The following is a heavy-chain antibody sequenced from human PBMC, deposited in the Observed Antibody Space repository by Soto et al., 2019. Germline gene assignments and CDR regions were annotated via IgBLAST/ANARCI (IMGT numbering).Heavy chain of an antibody. CDR1: GGTFSSNA. V-gene: IGHV1-69*06. J-gene: IGHJ4*02. CDR2: IIPIFGTA. Sequence: SVKVSCKDSGGTFSSNAISWVRQAPGQGLEWMGGIIPIFGTANYAQKFQGRVTMTEDTSTDTAYMELSSLRSEDTAVYYCATVRDYDSSGYYDPFDYWGQGTLVTVSS. CDR3: ATVRDYDSSGYYDPFDY. D-gene: IGHD3-22*01.